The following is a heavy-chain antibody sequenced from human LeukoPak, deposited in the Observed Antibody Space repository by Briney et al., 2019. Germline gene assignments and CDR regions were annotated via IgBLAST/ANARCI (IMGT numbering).Heavy chain of an antibody. CDR2: INTDGSST. D-gene: IGHD6-6*01. V-gene: IGHV3-74*01. CDR1: GFTFSHNG. Sequence: GGSLRLSCAASGFTFSHNGMHWVRQAPGKGLVWVSRINTDGSSTSYADSVKGRFTISRDNAKNTLYLQMNSLRAEDTAVYYCARVSAARLDYYYYYYMDVWGKGTTVTVSS. J-gene: IGHJ6*03. CDR3: ARVSAARLDYYYYYYMDV.